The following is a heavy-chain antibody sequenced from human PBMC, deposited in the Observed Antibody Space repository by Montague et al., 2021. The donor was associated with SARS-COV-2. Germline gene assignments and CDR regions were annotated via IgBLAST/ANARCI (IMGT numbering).Heavy chain of an antibody. Sequence: SETLSLTCTVYGGSFSGYYWSWIRQPPGKGLEWIGGISHSGSTNYNPSLKSRVTISIDTSKNQFSLNLTSVTAADTAVYYCARFAYRRIFMASYYGMDVWGQGTTVTVSS. J-gene: IGHJ6*02. CDR2: ISHSGST. D-gene: IGHD2-15*01. CDR3: ARFAYRRIFMASYYGMDV. V-gene: IGHV4-34*01. CDR1: GGSFSGYY.